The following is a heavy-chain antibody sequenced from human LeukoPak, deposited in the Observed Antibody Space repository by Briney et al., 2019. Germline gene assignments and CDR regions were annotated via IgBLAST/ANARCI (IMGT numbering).Heavy chain of an antibody. Sequence: SETLSLTCAVYGGSFSGYYWRWIRQPPGKGLEWIGEINHSGSTNYNPSLKSRVTISVDTSKNQFSLKLSSVTAADTAVYYCARAVPRYCSSTSCLPPYWGQGTLVTVSS. CDR3: ARAVPRYCSSTSCLPPY. CDR1: GGSFSGYY. J-gene: IGHJ4*02. V-gene: IGHV4-34*01. CDR2: INHSGST. D-gene: IGHD2-2*01.